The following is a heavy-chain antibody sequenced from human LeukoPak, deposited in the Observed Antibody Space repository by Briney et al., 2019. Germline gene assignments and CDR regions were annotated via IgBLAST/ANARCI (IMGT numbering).Heavy chain of an antibody. V-gene: IGHV4-59*01. J-gene: IGHJ3*02. CDR2: IYYSGST. D-gene: IGHD1-14*01. Sequence: PSETLSLTCTVSGGSISSYYWSSIRQPPGKGLEWIGYIYYSGSTNYNPSLKSRVTISVDTSKNQFSLKLSSVTAADTAVYYCARGTRDAAFDIWGQGTMVTVSS. CDR1: GGSISSYY. CDR3: ARGTRDAAFDI.